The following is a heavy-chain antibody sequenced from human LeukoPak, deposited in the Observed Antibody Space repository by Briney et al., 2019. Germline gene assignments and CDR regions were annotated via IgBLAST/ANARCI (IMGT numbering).Heavy chain of an antibody. J-gene: IGHJ5*02. CDR2: IYHSGST. V-gene: IGHV4-30-2*01. D-gene: IGHD2-15*01. Sequence: SETLSLTCAVSGGSISSGGYSWCWIRQPPGKGLEWIGYIYHSGSTYYNPSLKSRVTISVDRSKNQFSLKLSSVTAADTAVYYCARGVVAATIPCVWFDPWGQGTLVTVSS. CDR1: GGSISSGGYS. CDR3: ARGVVAATIPCVWFDP.